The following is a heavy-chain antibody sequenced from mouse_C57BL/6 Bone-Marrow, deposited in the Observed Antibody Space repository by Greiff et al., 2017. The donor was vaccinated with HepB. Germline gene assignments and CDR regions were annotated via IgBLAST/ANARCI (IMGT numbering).Heavy chain of an antibody. CDR3: TTMMVRYAMDY. V-gene: IGHV14-4*01. CDR1: GFNIKDDY. Sequence: EVQLQESGAELVRPGASVKLSCTASGFNIKDDYMHWVKQRPEQGLEWIGWIDPENGDTEYASKFQGKATITADTSSNTAYLQLSSLTSEDTAVYYCTTMMVRYAMDYWGQGTSVTVSS. J-gene: IGHJ4*01. CDR2: IDPENGDT. D-gene: IGHD2-3*01.